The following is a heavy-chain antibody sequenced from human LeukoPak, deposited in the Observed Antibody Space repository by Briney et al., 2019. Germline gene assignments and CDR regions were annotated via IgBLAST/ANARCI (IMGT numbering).Heavy chain of an antibody. J-gene: IGHJ4*02. CDR2: IYYSGST. CDR1: GGSISSGGYY. Sequence: SETLSLTCTVSGGSISSGGYYWSWIRQHPGKGLEWIGYIYYSGSTYYNPSLKSRVTISVDTSKNQFSLKLSSVTAADTAVYYCARGEYSSSFSDYWGQGTLVTVSS. D-gene: IGHD6-6*01. CDR3: ARGEYSSSFSDY. V-gene: IGHV4-31*03.